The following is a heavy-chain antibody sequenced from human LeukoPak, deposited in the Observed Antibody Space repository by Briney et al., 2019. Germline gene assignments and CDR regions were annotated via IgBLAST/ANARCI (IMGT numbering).Heavy chain of an antibody. CDR1: GFTFSSYA. CDR2: ISYDGSNK. D-gene: IGHD1-26*01. J-gene: IGHJ4*02. CDR3: ARGSFWLGAPTDY. Sequence: PGGSLRLSCAASGFTFSSYAMHWVRQAPGKGLEWVAVISYDGSNKYYADSVKGRFTISRDNSKNTLYLQMNSLRAEDTAVYYCARGSFWLGAPTDYWGQGTLVTVSS. V-gene: IGHV3-30*04.